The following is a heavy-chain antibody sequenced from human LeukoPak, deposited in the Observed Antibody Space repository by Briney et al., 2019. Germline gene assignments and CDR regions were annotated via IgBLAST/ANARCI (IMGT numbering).Heavy chain of an antibody. V-gene: IGHV3-23*01. CDR2: ISGSGGST. J-gene: IGHJ4*02. Sequence: GGSLTLSCAASGFTFSIYAMRWVRQAPGKGQHSVSAISGSGGSTYYADSVKGRFTISRDNSKNTLYLQMNSLRAEDTAVYYCAKDRMPSSGYYSHWGQGTLVTVSS. CDR1: GFTFSIYA. CDR3: AKDRMPSSGYYSH. D-gene: IGHD3-22*01.